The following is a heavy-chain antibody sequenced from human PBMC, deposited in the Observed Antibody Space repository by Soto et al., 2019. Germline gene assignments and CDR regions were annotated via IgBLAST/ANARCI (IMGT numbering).Heavy chain of an antibody. V-gene: IGHV4-39*01. J-gene: IGHJ6*02. CDR3: ARTGSSSSSYYYYGMDV. CDR1: GGSISSSSYY. D-gene: IGHD6-6*01. Sequence: SETLSLTCTVSGGSISSSSYYWGWIRQPPGKGLEWIGSIYYSGSTYYNPSLKSRVTISVDTSKNQFSLKLSSVTAADTAVYYCARTGSSSSSYYYYGMDVWGQGTTVTVSS. CDR2: IYYSGST.